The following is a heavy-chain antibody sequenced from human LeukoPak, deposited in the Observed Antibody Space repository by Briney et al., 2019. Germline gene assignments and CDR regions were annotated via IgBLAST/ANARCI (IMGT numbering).Heavy chain of an antibody. CDR3: AKGEFGRGWPN. D-gene: IGHD6-19*01. V-gene: IGHV3-23*01. CDR2: IRGSGDIT. Sequence: GGSLRLSCAASGFTFSTYAMSWVRQAPGKGLEWVSAIRGSGDITDYADSVKGRFTISRDNSKNTLYLQMNSLRAEDTAVYYCAKGEFGRGWPNWGQGTLVTVFS. CDR1: GFTFSTYA. J-gene: IGHJ4*02.